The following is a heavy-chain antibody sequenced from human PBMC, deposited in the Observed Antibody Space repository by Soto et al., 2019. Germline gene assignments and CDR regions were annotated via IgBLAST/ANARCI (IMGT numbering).Heavy chain of an antibody. D-gene: IGHD3-22*01. J-gene: IGHJ4*02. V-gene: IGHV1-69*01. CDR3: ARGWGYDSTDYYYAY. CDR1: GGSFNRHT. CDR2: IIPIFGTA. Sequence: QVQLVQSGAEVRKPGSSVRVSCKASGGSFNRHTISWVRQAPGQGLEWMGGIIPIFGTANNALKFQGRIMIIGDESTCTVYMELRSLRSDDTAIYYCARGWGYDSTDYYYAYWGQGTLVIVSS.